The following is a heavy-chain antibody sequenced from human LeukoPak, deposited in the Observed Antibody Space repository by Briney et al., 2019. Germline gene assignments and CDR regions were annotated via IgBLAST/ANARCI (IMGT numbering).Heavy chain of an antibody. CDR2: ISYDGSNK. J-gene: IGHJ4*02. D-gene: IGHD6-13*01. CDR1: GFTFSSYG. Sequence: GRSLRLSCAASGFTFSSYGMHWVRQAPGKGLEWVAVISYDGSNKYYADSVKGRFTISRDNSKNTLYLQMNSLRAEGTAVYYCAKSSSWYFDYWGQGTLVTVSS. CDR3: AKSSSWYFDY. V-gene: IGHV3-30*18.